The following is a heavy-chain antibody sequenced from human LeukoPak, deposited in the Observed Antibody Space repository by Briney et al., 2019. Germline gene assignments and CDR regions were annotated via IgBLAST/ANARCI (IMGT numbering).Heavy chain of an antibody. Sequence: ASVKVSCKASGYTFTSYGISWVRQAPGQGLEWMGWISAYNGNTNYAQKLQGRVTMTTDTSTSTAYMELRSLRSGDTAVYYCARRRYYGSGSSNWFDPWGQGTLVTVSS. CDR3: ARRRYYGSGSSNWFDP. CDR2: ISAYNGNT. CDR1: GYTFTSYG. J-gene: IGHJ5*02. D-gene: IGHD3-10*01. V-gene: IGHV1-18*01.